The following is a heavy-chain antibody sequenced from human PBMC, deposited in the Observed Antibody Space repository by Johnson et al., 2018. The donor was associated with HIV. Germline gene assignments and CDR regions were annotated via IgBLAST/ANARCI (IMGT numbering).Heavy chain of an antibody. CDR1: GFTFSSYA. CDR2: ISSDGTNK. Sequence: QVQLVESGGDMVQPGRSLRLSCAASGFTFSSYAMHWVRQAPGKGLEWVAVISSDGTNKYFADSVKGRFTISRDNAKNTLYLQMNSLRAEDTAVYYCAKDRNYDILSIWGQGTVVTVSS. CDR3: AKDRNYDILSI. V-gene: IGHV3-30*04. D-gene: IGHD3-9*01. J-gene: IGHJ3*02.